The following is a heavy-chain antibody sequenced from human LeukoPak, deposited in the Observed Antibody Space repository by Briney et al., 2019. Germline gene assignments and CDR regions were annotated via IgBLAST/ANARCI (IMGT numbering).Heavy chain of an antibody. D-gene: IGHD3-22*01. V-gene: IGHV3-23*01. CDR1: EFTFSSHA. CDR2: ISGSGGGT. J-gene: IGHJ4*02. CDR3: AKDGYYYDSSAYYVIYYFDS. Sequence: HPGGSLRLSCAASEFTFSSHAMSWVRQAPGKGLEWVSIISGSGGGTYYADSVKGRFTISRDNSKNTLYLQMNSLRAEDTAVYYCAKDGYYYDSSAYYVIYYFDSWGQGTLVTVSS.